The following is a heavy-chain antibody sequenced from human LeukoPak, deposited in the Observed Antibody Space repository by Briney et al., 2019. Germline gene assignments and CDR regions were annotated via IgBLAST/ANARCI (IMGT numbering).Heavy chain of an antibody. CDR1: GXSISSYY. V-gene: IGHV4-59*08. Sequence: SETLSLTCTVSGXSISSYYWSWIRQPPGKGLEWIGYIYYGGSTKYNPSLKSRVTISVDTSKNQFSLKLSSVTAADTAVYYCGSGSYYFDYWGQGTLVTVST. J-gene: IGHJ4*02. CDR2: IYYGGST. D-gene: IGHD3-10*01. CDR3: GSGSYYFDY.